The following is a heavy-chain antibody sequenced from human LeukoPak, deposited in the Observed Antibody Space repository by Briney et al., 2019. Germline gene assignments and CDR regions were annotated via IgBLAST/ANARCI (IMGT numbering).Heavy chain of an antibody. J-gene: IGHJ3*02. D-gene: IGHD3-22*01. CDR1: GFTFSSYW. CDR3: ARDYDSSGYSDAFDI. Sequence: GGSLRLSCAASGFTFSSYWMSWVRQAPGKGLEWVSYISSSGSTIYYADSVKGRFTISRDNAKNSLYLQMNSLRAEDTAVYYCARDYDSSGYSDAFDIWGQGTMVTVSS. CDR2: ISSSGSTI. V-gene: IGHV3-48*04.